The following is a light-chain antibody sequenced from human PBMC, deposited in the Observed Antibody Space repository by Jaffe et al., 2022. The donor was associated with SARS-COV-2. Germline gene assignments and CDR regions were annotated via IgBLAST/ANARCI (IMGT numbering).Light chain of an antibody. CDR3: HQSYNTPQT. CDR2: ATS. J-gene: IGKJ1*01. V-gene: IGKV1-39*01. Sequence: DIQMTQSPSSLSASVGDRVTIACRASQSVSGYLNWYQQKPGKAPKLLIYATSTLQSGVPSRFSGSGSGTDFTLTITSLKSEDFATYYCHQSYNTPQTFGQGTKVEIK. CDR1: QSVSGY.